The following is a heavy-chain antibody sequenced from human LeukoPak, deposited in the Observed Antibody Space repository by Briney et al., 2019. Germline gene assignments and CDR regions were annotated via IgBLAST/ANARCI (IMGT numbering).Heavy chain of an antibody. CDR3: ARDRYLK. J-gene: IGHJ4*02. D-gene: IGHD2/OR15-2a*01. V-gene: IGHV3-74*01. CDR1: GFTFSNYW. CDR2: IISDGSST. Sequence: GGSLRLSCAASGFTFSNYWMHWVRQAPGKGLVWVSRIISDGSSTLYAGSVKGRFTISRENAKNSLYLQMNSLRAEDTAVYYCARDRYLKWGQGTLVTVSS.